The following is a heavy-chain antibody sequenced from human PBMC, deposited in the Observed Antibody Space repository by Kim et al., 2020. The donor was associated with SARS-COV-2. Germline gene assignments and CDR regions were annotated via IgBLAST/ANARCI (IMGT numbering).Heavy chain of an antibody. J-gene: IGHJ6*02. Sequence: GGSLRLSCAASGLTFSSYGMHWVRQAPGKGLEWVAVISYDGSNKYYADSVKGRFTISRVNSKTTLYLQMNSLRAEDTAVYYCAKESGSGSYYAWTYYYYGMDVWGQGTTVTVSS. D-gene: IGHD3-10*01. V-gene: IGHV3-30*18. CDR3: AKESGSGSYYAWTYYYYGMDV. CDR1: GLTFSSYG. CDR2: ISYDGSNK.